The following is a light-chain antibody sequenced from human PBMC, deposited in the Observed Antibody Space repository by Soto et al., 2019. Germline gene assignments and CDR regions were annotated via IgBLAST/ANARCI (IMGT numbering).Light chain of an antibody. J-gene: IGLJ3*02. V-gene: IGLV2-23*01. CDR3: CSYAGSTTWV. CDR1: STDVGSYAL. Sequence: QSVQTQPASVSGSPGQSITISCTGTSTDVGSYALVSWYQHHPGKAPKLIIYEGSKRPSGVSNRFSGSKSGNTASLTISGLQAEDEADYYCCSYAGSTTWVFGGGTKLTVL. CDR2: EGS.